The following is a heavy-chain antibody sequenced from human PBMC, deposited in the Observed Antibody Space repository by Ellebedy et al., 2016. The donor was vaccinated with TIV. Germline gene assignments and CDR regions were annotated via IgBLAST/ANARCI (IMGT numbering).Heavy chain of an antibody. CDR1: GYTFTSYG. Sequence: AASVKVSCKTSGYTFTSYGISWVRQAPGQGLEWMGWINAYNGNTNYAHMLQGRVTMTTDTFTGTAYMELRSLRSDDTAVYYCARYCNSTTCSNWFDPWGQGTLVTVSS. CDR2: INAYNGNT. D-gene: IGHD2-2*01. CDR3: ARYCNSTTCSNWFDP. J-gene: IGHJ5*02. V-gene: IGHV1-18*04.